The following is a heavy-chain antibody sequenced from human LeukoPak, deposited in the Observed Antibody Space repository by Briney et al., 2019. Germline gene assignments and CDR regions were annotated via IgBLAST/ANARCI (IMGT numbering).Heavy chain of an antibody. CDR3: SRDMHYPATPTTYYYYYMDV. V-gene: IGHV4-59*01. CDR1: GGSISSYY. Sequence: SETLSLTCTVSGGSISSYYWSWIRQPPGKGLEWIGYIYYSGSTNYNPSLKSRVTISVDTSKNQFSLKLSSVTAADTAVYYCSRDMHYPATPTTYYYYYMDVWGKGTTVTVSS. D-gene: IGHD1/OR15-1a*01. J-gene: IGHJ6*03. CDR2: IYYSGST.